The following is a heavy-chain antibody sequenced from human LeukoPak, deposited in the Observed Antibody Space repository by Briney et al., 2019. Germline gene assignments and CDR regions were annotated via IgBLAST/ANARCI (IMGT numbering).Heavy chain of an antibody. CDR1: GFTFSSYS. J-gene: IGHJ4*02. Sequence: SGGSLRLSCAASGFTFSSYSMNWVRQAPGKGLEWVSSISSSSSYIYYADSVKGRFTISRDNAKNSLYLQMNSLRAEDTAVYYCARRRGDSSGYPFDFWGQGTLVTVSS. D-gene: IGHD3-22*01. V-gene: IGHV3-21*01. CDR3: ARRRGDSSGYPFDF. CDR2: ISSSSSYI.